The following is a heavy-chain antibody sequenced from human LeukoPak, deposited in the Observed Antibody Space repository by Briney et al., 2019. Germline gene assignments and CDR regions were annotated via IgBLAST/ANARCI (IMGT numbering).Heavy chain of an antibody. CDR1: GYTFTSYG. V-gene: IGHV1-18*01. CDR3: ARGEPGIAVARYYYYGMDV. CDR2: ISAYNGNT. Sequence: ASVKVSCKGSGYTFTSYGISWVRQAPGQGLEWMGWISAYNGNTNYAQKLQGRVTMTTDTSTSTAYMELRSLRSDDTAVYYCARGEPGIAVARYYYYGMDVWGRGTTVTVSS. J-gene: IGHJ6*02. D-gene: IGHD6-19*01.